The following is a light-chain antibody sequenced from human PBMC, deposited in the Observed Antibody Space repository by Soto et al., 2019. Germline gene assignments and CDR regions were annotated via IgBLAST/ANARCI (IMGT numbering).Light chain of an antibody. J-gene: IGKJ4*01. CDR2: DAS. Sequence: EIVMPQSPATLSVSPGEGATLSCKASQNVYNNLAWYQQRPGQPPRLLISDASTRATGISARFSGSGYGTEFTLTISSLQSEDGVDYFGQQGRNWPLTFGGGTKVEIK. CDR1: QNVYNN. CDR3: QQGRNWPLT. V-gene: IGKV3-15*01.